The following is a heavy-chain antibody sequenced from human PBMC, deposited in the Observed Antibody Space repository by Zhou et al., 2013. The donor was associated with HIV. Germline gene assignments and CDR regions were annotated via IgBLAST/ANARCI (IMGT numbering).Heavy chain of an antibody. J-gene: IGHJ4*02. D-gene: IGHD5-12*01. CDR2: IIPIFGTP. CDR3: ASTPGGDMATGLHW. Sequence: QVQLMQSGAEVKMPGSSVKVSCKASGGSFSRYAFIWVRQAPGQGLEWMGGIIPIFGTPNYAQIFQGRVRITADESTTTAYLELRSLRSEDSAVYYCASTPGGDMATGLHWWGQGTLVTASS. V-gene: IGHV1-69*12. CDR1: GGSFSRYA.